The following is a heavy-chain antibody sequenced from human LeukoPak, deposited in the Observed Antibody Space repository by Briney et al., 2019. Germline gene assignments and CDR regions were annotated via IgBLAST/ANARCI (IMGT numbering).Heavy chain of an antibody. V-gene: IGHV6-1*01. CDR3: ARESQGSGSGWLNGCLDH. CDR2: TYYRSKWDN. J-gene: IGHJ4*02. Sequence: SQTLSLTCAISGDSVSSNSAAWNWIRQSPSRGLEWLGRTYYRSKWDNDYAVSVTGRITINPDTSKNQFSLHLNSVTPEDTAVYFCARESQGSGSGWLNGCLDHWGQGALVTVSS. CDR1: GDSVSSNSAA. D-gene: IGHD6-19*01.